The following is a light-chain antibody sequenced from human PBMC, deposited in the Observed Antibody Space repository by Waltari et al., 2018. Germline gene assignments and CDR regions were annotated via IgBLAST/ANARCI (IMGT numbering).Light chain of an antibody. J-gene: IGKJ1*01. Sequence: DIQMTQSPSTPSASVGDRVTITCRASQSISNWLAWYQQKPGKAPKVLIYGASSLKSGVPSRFSGSGSGTEFTLTISSLQPDDFATYYCQQYNDYSTWTFGQGTKVEIK. V-gene: IGKV1-5*03. CDR1: QSISNW. CDR2: GAS. CDR3: QQYNDYSTWT.